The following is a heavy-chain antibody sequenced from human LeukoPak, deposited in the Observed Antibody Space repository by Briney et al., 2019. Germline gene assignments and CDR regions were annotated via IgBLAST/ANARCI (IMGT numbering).Heavy chain of an antibody. Sequence: GGSLRLSCSASGFTFSSYSMNWVRQAPGKGLEWVSFISGGSRGIHYADSVKGRFTISRDNSKNTLNLQMNSLRAEDTAVYYCAKDPTHYRVWDYYETIGLSYWGQGTLVTVSS. J-gene: IGHJ4*02. D-gene: IGHD3-22*01. CDR3: AKDPTHYRVWDYYETIGLSY. CDR1: GFTFSSYS. V-gene: IGHV3-48*01. CDR2: ISGGSRGI.